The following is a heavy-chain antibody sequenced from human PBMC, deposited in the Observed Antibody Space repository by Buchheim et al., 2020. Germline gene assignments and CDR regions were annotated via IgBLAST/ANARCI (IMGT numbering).Heavy chain of an antibody. D-gene: IGHD6-13*01. CDR1: GFTFSSYA. CDR3: AILVTAPDDLYSSSWYYYYYGMDV. Sequence: QVQLVESGGGVVQPGRSLRLSCAASGFTFSSYAMHWVRQAPGKGLEWVAVISYDGSNKYYADSVKGRFTISRDNSKNTLYLQMNSLRAEDTAVYYCAILVTAPDDLYSSSWYYYYYGMDVWGQGTT. J-gene: IGHJ6*02. V-gene: IGHV3-30-3*01. CDR2: ISYDGSNK.